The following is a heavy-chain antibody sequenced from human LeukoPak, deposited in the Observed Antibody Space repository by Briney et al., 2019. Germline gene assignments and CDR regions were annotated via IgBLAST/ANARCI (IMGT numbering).Heavy chain of an antibody. V-gene: IGHV6-1*01. CDR2: TYYRSKWYN. CDR3: ARDLVAGHWYFDL. D-gene: IGHD2-21*01. J-gene: IGHJ2*01. CDR1: GDSVSSNSAT. Sequence: SQTLSLTCAISGDSVSSNSATWNWIRQSPSRGLEWLGRTYYRSKWYNDYAVSMKSRITINPDTSKNQSSLQLNSVTPEDTAVYYCARDLVAGHWYFDLWGRGTLVTVSS.